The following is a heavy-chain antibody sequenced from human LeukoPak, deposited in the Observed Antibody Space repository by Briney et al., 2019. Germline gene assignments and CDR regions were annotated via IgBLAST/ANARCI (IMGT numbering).Heavy chain of an antibody. CDR2: ISSSSSYI. Sequence: GGSLRLSCAASGFTFSSYSMNWVRQAPGKGLEWVSSISSSSSYIYYADSVKGRFTISRDNAKNSLYLQMNSLRAEDTAVYYCATDPKAKGSWVYWGQGTLVTVSS. J-gene: IGHJ4*02. D-gene: IGHD7-27*01. CDR3: ATDPKAKGSWVY. V-gene: IGHV3-21*01. CDR1: GFTFSSYS.